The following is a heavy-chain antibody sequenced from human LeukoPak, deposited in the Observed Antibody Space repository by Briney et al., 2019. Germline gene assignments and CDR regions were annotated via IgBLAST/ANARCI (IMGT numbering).Heavy chain of an antibody. CDR3: ARVRSPRWGFDY. Sequence: SETLSLTCAVYGGTFSGYYWSWIRQPPGKGLEWIGEMNHSGSTNYNLSLKSRVTISVDTSKNQFSLKVTSVTAADTAVYYCARVRSPRWGFDYWGQGTLVTVSS. D-gene: IGHD3-16*01. J-gene: IGHJ4*02. CDR1: GGTFSGYY. V-gene: IGHV4-34*01. CDR2: MNHSGST.